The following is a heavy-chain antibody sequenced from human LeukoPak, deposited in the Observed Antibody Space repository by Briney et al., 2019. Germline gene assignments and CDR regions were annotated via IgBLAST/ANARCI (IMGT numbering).Heavy chain of an antibody. CDR1: GGSISSYY. Sequence: PSETLSLTCIVSGGSISSYYWSWIRQPPGKGLEWIGYIYYRVTSDYNPSLKSRVTMSVDMSTRQISLKLSSVTAADTAVYYCARAVGGDGSGSLWGPGTLVTVSS. D-gene: IGHD3-10*01. V-gene: IGHV4-59*01. CDR3: ARAVGGDGSGSL. J-gene: IGHJ4*02. CDR2: IYYRVTS.